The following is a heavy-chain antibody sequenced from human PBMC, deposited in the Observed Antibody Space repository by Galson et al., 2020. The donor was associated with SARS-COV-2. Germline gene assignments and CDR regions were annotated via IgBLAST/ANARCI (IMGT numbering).Heavy chain of an antibody. CDR3: ARESAVQGGYYMDV. J-gene: IGHJ6*03. CDR1: GFTFSTYW. D-gene: IGHD3-10*01. Sequence: GGSLRLSCAASGFTFSTYWMHWVRQAPGKGLVWVSRIHRDGSTTTYADSVQGRFTISRDNAKNTLYLQMSSLRAKDAAVYYCARESAVQGGYYMDVWGKGTTVTVSS. CDR2: IHRDGSTT. V-gene: IGHV3-74*01.